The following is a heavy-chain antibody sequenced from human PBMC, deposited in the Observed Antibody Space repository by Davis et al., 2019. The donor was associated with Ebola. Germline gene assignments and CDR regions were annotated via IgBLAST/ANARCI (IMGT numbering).Heavy chain of an antibody. CDR1: GYTFTSYD. V-gene: IGHV1-8*01. CDR3: ARDRGGMTAVTIYYYYGMDV. CDR2: MNPHSGNT. D-gene: IGHD4-11*01. Sequence: AASVKVSCKASGYTFTSYDINWVRQATGPGPEWMGWMNPHSGNTGYAQKFQGRVTMTRNTCISTAYMELSSLRSEDTAVYYCARDRGGMTAVTIYYYYGMDVRGQGTTVTVSS. J-gene: IGHJ6*02.